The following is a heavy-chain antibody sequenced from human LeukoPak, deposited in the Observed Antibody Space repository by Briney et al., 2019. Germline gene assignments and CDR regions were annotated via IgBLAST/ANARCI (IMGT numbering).Heavy chain of an antibody. CDR3: ARGGGLDV. V-gene: IGHV3-7*03. D-gene: IGHD3-16*01. CDR2: IKQDGSEK. CDR1: GFTFSSYW. J-gene: IGHJ6*02. Sequence: GGSLRLSCAASGFTFSSYWMSWVRQAPGKGLEWVANIKQDGSEKYYVDSVKGRFTISRDNAKTSLYLQMSNLRAEDTAVYFCARGGGLDVWGQGATVTVSS.